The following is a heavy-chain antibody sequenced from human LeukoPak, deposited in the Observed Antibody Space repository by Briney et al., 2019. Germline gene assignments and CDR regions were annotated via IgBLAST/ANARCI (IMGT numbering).Heavy chain of an antibody. CDR2: ISYDGSNK. V-gene: IGHV3-30*18. J-gene: IGHJ4*02. CDR1: GFTFSSYG. D-gene: IGHD6-19*01. Sequence: PGRSLRLSCAASGFTFSSYGMHWVRQAPGKGLDWVAVISYDGSNKYYADSVKGRFTISRDNSKNTLYLQMNGLRAEDTAVYYCAKSAVAGPDYFDYWGQGTLVTVSS. CDR3: AKSAVAGPDYFDY.